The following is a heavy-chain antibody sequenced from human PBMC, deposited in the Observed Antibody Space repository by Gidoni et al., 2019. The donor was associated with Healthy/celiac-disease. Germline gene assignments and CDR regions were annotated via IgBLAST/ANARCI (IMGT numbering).Heavy chain of an antibody. J-gene: IGHJ5*02. Sequence: EVQLVTSGGGLGKPWGSMRHSYAASGFTFTSHLMNWVRQAPGKGLEWVSSISSSSSYIYYADSVKGRFTISRDNAKNSLYLQMNSLRAEDTAVYYWARDSLSHYDFWSGYYGWFDPWGQGTLVTVSS. CDR2: ISSSSSYI. V-gene: IGHV3-21*01. CDR3: ARDSLSHYDFWSGYYGWFDP. D-gene: IGHD3-3*01. CDR1: GFTFTSHL.